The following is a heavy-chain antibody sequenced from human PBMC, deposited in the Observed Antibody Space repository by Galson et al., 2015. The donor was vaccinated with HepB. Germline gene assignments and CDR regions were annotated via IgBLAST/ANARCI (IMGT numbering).Heavy chain of an antibody. J-gene: IGHJ6*02. CDR1: GYSFSSYA. D-gene: IGHD1-7*01. CDR3: ARDVNFYSMDV. CDR2: INAGNGNT. Sequence: SVKVSCKASGYSFSSYAIYWARQAPGQRLEWMGRINAGNGNTKYSQKFQGRVTITRDTSASTTFMELSSLRSEDTAVYYCARDVNFYSMDVWGQGTTVTVSS. V-gene: IGHV1-3*01.